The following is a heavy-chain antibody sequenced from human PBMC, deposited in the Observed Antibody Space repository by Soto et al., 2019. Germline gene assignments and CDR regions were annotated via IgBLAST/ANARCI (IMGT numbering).Heavy chain of an antibody. CDR1: GGSVSSGSYY. CDR3: ASDRGQGYYGSGSYYWDAFDI. J-gene: IGHJ3*02. Sequence: ASETLSLTCTVSGGSVSSGSYYWSWIRQPPGKGLEWIGYIYYGGSTNYNPSLKSRVTISVDTSKNQFSLKLSSVTAADTAVYYCASDRGQGYYGSGSYYWDAFDIWGQGTMVTVS. D-gene: IGHD3-10*01. CDR2: IYYGGST. V-gene: IGHV4-61*01.